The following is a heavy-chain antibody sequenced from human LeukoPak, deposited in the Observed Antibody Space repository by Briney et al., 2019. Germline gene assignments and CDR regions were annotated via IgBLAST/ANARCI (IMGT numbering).Heavy chain of an antibody. J-gene: IGHJ4*02. Sequence: ASVTVSCKASGYTFTSYYMHWVRQAPGQGLEWMGIINPSGGSTSYAQKFQGRVTMTRDTSISTAYMELSRLRSDDTAVYYCARVMITYYYDSSGYYFDYWGQGTLVTVSS. CDR1: GYTFTSYY. V-gene: IGHV1-46*01. CDR3: ARVMITYYYDSSGYYFDY. CDR2: INPSGGST. D-gene: IGHD3-22*01.